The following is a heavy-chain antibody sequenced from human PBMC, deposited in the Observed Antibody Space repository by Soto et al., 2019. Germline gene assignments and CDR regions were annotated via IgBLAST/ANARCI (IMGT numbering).Heavy chain of an antibody. CDR1: GGSISSSSYY. D-gene: IGHD3-10*01. CDR3: ARHTWRAYYYGSGSPSTWFDP. J-gene: IGHJ5*02. V-gene: IGHV4-39*01. CDR2: IYYSGST. Sequence: SETLSLTCTVSGGSISSSSYYWGWIRQPPGKGLEWIGSIYYSGSTYYNPSLKSRVTISVDTSKNQFSLKLSSVTAADTAVYYCARHTWRAYYYGSGSPSTWFDPWGQGTLVTVS.